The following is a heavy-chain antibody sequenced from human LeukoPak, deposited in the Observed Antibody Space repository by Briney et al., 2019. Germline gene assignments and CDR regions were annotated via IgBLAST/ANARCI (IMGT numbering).Heavy chain of an antibody. V-gene: IGHV3-74*01. Sequence: GGSLRLSCAASGFTFSSYWMHWVRQAPGKGLVWVSRISPDGSTTGHADSVKGRFTTSRDNAKNTLFLQMNGLRAEDTAVYYCTRDFDFSSAIWGQGTLVTVSS. D-gene: IGHD3-3*01. CDR1: GFTFSSYW. CDR3: TRDFDFSSAI. CDR2: ISPDGSTT. J-gene: IGHJ4*02.